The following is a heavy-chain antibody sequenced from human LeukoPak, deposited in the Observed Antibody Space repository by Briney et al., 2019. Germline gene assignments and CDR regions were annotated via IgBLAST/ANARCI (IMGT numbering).Heavy chain of an antibody. D-gene: IGHD3-10*01. CDR3: ARGRPVLLWFGEPSNWFDP. V-gene: IGHV4-34*01. CDR2: INHSGST. CDR1: GGSFSGYY. Sequence: SETLSLTCGVYGGSFSGYYWSWIRQPPGKGLEWIGEINHSGSTNYNPSLKSRVTISVDTSKNQLSLKLSSVTAADTAVYYCARGRPVLLWFGEPSNWFDPWGQGTLVTVSS. J-gene: IGHJ5*02.